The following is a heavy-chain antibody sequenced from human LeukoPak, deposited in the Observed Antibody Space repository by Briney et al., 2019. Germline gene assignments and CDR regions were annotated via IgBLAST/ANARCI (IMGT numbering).Heavy chain of an antibody. Sequence: SETLSLSCTFSGSSIDSYYRSWIRPPPGKGLAWIGYIYASGSTNYNPSLKSRVTISVDTSKNQFYLKLSSVTAADTAVYYCARHWGITIFGYLDYWGQGTLVTVSS. V-gene: IGHV4-4*09. D-gene: IGHD3-3*01. J-gene: IGHJ4*02. CDR2: IYASGST. CDR3: ARHWGITIFGYLDY. CDR1: GSSIDSYY.